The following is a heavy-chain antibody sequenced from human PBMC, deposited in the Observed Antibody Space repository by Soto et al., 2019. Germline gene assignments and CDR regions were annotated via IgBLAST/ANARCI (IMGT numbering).Heavy chain of an antibody. V-gene: IGHV1-69*13. Sequence: SVKVSCKASGGTFSSYAISWVRQAPGQGLEWMGGIIPIFGTANYAQKFQGRVTITADESTSTAYMELSSLRSEDTAVYYCAGVVGGDSCSSTSCYSNWFDPWGQGTLVTVSS. J-gene: IGHJ5*02. CDR3: AGVVGGDSCSSTSCYSNWFDP. D-gene: IGHD2-2*01. CDR1: GGTFSSYA. CDR2: IIPIFGTA.